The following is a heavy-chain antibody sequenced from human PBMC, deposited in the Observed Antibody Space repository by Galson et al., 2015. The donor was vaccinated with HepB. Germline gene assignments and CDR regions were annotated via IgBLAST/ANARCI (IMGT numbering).Heavy chain of an antibody. CDR1: GFTFSSCA. Sequence: SLRLSCAASGFTFSSCAMSWVRQAPGKGLEWVSAISGSGGSTNYADSVKGRFTISRDKSKNTLYLQMNSLRAEDTAVYYCANGGRYYEFDYWGQGTQVTVSS. V-gene: IGHV3-23*01. J-gene: IGHJ4*02. CDR3: ANGGRYYEFDY. CDR2: ISGSGGST. D-gene: IGHD1-26*01.